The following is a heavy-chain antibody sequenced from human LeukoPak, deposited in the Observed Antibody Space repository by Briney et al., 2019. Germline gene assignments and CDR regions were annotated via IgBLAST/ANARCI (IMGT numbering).Heavy chain of an antibody. CDR1: GFTFSSAW. D-gene: IGHD3-22*01. Sequence: PGRSLRLSCAASGFTFSSAWMTCVRLALGKGLGRVCRFKRKTDGGTTDHAAPVKDRFTISRDDSKNTLYLQMNSLKTEDTAVYYCTTGYDSSSRGSFDYWGQGTLVTVSS. V-gene: IGHV3-15*01. CDR3: TTGYDSSSRGSFDY. J-gene: IGHJ4*02. CDR2: FKRKTDGGTT.